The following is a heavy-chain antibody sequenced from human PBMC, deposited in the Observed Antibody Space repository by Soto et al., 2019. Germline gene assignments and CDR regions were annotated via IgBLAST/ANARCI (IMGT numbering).Heavy chain of an antibody. CDR3: ARDSYHTVTTAFDI. J-gene: IGHJ3*02. Sequence: GGSLRLSCAASGFTFSSYGMHWVRQAPGKGLEWVAVIWYDGSNKYYADSVKGRFTISRDNSKNTLYLQMNSLRAEDTAVYYCARDSYHTVTTAFDIWGQGTMVTVSS. V-gene: IGHV3-33*01. CDR2: IWYDGSNK. CDR1: GFTFSSYG. D-gene: IGHD4-17*01.